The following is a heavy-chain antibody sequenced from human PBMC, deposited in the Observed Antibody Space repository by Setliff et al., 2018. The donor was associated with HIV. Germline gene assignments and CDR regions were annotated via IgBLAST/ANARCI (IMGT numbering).Heavy chain of an antibody. V-gene: IGHV1-8*02. CDR3: ASSWSRIRYYGMDV. CDR2: MNPNSGNT. CDR1: GYTFTSYD. D-gene: IGHD6-13*01. Sequence: ASVKVSCKASGYTFTSYDINWVRQATGQGLEWMGWMNPNSGNTAYAQKFQGRVTMTRNTSISTAYMELSSLRSDDTAVYYCASSWSRIRYYGMDVWGQGTTVTVS. J-gene: IGHJ6*02.